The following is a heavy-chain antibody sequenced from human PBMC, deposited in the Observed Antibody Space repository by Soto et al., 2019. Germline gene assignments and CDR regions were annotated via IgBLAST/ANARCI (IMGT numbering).Heavy chain of an antibody. CDR1: GGTFSSYA. Sequence: RASVKVSCKASGGTFSSYAISWVRQAPGQGLEWMGGIIPIFGTANYAQKFQGRVTITADESTSTAYMELSSLRSEDTAVYYCASWVPHTYYYDSSGYYGSDYWGQGTLVTVSS. CDR2: IIPIFGTA. CDR3: ASWVPHTYYYDSSGYYGSDY. J-gene: IGHJ4*02. D-gene: IGHD3-22*01. V-gene: IGHV1-69*13.